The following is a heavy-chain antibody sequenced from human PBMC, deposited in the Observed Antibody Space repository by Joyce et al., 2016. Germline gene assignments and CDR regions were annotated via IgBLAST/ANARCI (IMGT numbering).Heavy chain of an antibody. CDR1: GFSFSDYY. CDR3: MNGDRALGY. CDR2: ISPSGYT. V-gene: IGHV3-11*06. D-gene: IGHD4-17*01. J-gene: IGHJ4*02. Sequence: QVQLVESGGGLVKPGGSLRLSCAASGFSFSDYYMNWIRQAPGKGLELVSYISPSGYTNYADSVKGRFTISRDNARNSLYLQVNSLRAEDTAVYYCMNGDRALGYWGQGTLVIVSS.